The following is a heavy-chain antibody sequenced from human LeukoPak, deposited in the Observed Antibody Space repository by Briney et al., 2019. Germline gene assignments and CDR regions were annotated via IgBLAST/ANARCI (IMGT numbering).Heavy chain of an antibody. CDR1: GYSFSTYW. CDR2: IYPGDSDT. Sequence: GESLKISCKGSGYSFSTYWIGWMRQMPGNGLEWMGIIYPGDSDTRYSPSFQGQVTISADKSITTAYLQWSSLKASDTAMYYCARLSNWFDPWGQGTLVTVSS. J-gene: IGHJ5*02. CDR3: ARLSNWFDP. V-gene: IGHV5-51*01.